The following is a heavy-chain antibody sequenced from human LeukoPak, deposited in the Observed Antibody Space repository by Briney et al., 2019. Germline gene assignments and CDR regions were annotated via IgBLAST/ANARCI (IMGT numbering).Heavy chain of an antibody. V-gene: IGHV4-4*07. CDR3: ARDHDRDGYNWFDY. Sequence: SETLSLTRTVSGGSISSYYWSWIRQPAGKGLEWIGRIYTSGSTNYNPSLKSRVTMSVDTSKNQFSLKLSSVTAADTAVYYCARDHDRDGYNWFDYWGQGTLVTVSS. J-gene: IGHJ4*02. D-gene: IGHD5-24*01. CDR1: GGSISSYY. CDR2: IYTSGST.